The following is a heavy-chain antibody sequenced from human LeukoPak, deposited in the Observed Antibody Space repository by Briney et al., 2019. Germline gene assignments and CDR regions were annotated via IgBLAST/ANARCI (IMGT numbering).Heavy chain of an antibody. CDR1: GFTFSTYS. Sequence: GGSLRLSCAASGFTFSTYSMTWVRQAPGKGLEWVSSISGSQTYIFYADSVKGRFTISRDNAKNTLYLQINSLRADDTAVYYCAKGRVGTNGVLEHWGQGTLVTVSS. V-gene: IGHV3-21*04. D-gene: IGHD1-26*01. CDR2: ISGSQTYI. CDR3: AKGRVGTNGVLEH. J-gene: IGHJ1*01.